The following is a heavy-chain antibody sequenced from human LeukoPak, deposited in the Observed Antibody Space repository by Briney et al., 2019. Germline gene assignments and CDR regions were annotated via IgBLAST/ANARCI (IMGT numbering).Heavy chain of an antibody. CDR1: GGSFSGYY. D-gene: IGHD2-2*01. CDR3: ARVGRPGCSSTSCYLALYYYGMDV. V-gene: IGHV4-34*01. Sequence: SETLSLTCAVYGGSFSGYYWSWIRQPPGKGLEWIGEINHSGSTNYNPSLKSRVTISVDTSKNQFSLKLSSVTAADTAVYYCARVGRPGCSSTSCYLALYYYGMDVWGQGTTVTVSS. J-gene: IGHJ6*02. CDR2: INHSGST.